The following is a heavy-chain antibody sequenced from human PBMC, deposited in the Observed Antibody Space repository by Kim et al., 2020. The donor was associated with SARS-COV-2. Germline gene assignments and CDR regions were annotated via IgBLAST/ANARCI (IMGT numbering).Heavy chain of an antibody. D-gene: IGHD4-17*01. CDR2: ISGYNGDT. Sequence: ASVKVSCKTSGYIFSNFAISWVRQAPGRGLEWMGWISGYNGDTESAQKFQGTLTMTTDTSTSTAYMELRSLESDDSAIYYCARDYGGYGLDVWGQGTTVIVFS. J-gene: IGHJ6*02. CDR1: GYIFSNFA. CDR3: ARDYGGYGLDV. V-gene: IGHV1-18*01.